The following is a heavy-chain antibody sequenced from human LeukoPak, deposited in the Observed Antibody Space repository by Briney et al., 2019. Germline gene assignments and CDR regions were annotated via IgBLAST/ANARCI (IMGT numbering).Heavy chain of an antibody. Sequence: GGSLRLSCAASGFTYSSYAMSWVRQAPGKGLEWVSAISGSGGSTYYADSVKGRFTISRDNSKNTLYLQMNSLRAEDTAVYYCAKDYGGDFWSGYYRYPDYWGQGTLVTVSS. CDR3: AKDYGGDFWSGYYRYPDY. J-gene: IGHJ4*02. CDR1: GFTYSSYA. D-gene: IGHD3-3*01. CDR2: ISGSGGST. V-gene: IGHV3-23*01.